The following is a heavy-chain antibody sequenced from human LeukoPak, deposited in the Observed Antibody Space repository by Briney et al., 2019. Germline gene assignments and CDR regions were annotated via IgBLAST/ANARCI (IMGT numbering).Heavy chain of an antibody. Sequence: PGGSLRLSCAAYGFTFSHFAMHWVRQAPGKGLEWVAVISYDGKKNYYADSVKGRFTLTRDDSANTLYLQMNSLRAEDTAVYYCVRGSKIRGVLPEGEFDYWGQGALVTVSS. V-gene: IGHV3-30*03. J-gene: IGHJ4*02. D-gene: IGHD3-10*01. CDR1: GFTFSHFA. CDR2: ISYDGKKN. CDR3: VRGSKIRGVLPEGEFDY.